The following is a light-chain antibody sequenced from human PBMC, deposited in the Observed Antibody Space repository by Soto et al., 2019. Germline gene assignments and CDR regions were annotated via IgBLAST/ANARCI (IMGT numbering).Light chain of an antibody. Sequence: EMVMTQSPATLSVSPGERATLSCRASQNLSRNLAWYQQQPGQAPRLLIFYASTSATGIPARFSGSGSGTDFTLTIRSLQSEDFAVYYCQQYDKWPHTFGQGTKLEIK. CDR3: QQYDKWPHT. CDR2: YAS. CDR1: QNLSRN. J-gene: IGKJ2*01. V-gene: IGKV3D-15*01.